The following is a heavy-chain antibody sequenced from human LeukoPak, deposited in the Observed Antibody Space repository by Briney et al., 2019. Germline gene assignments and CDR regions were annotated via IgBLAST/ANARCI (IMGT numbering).Heavy chain of an antibody. V-gene: IGHV4-59*01. Sequence: SETLSLTCTVSGGSISRYHWSWVRQPPGKGLEWIGYIYSSGSTNYNPSLKSRVTISLDTSKNQFSLRLSSVTAADAAMYYCARQDYTTGWYFLDQWGQGTLVTVSS. CDR2: IYSSGST. J-gene: IGHJ4*02. D-gene: IGHD6-19*01. CDR1: GGSISRYH. CDR3: ARQDYTTGWYFLDQ.